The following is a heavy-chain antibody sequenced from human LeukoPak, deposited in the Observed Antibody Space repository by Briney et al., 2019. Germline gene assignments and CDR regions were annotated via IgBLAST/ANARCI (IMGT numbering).Heavy chain of an antibody. D-gene: IGHD3-10*01. V-gene: IGHV4-38-2*02. J-gene: IGHJ6*04. Sequence: SETLSLTCTVSGYSISSGFYWGWIRQPPGKGLERIGSVYHSGSTNYNPSLKSRVTISVDKSKNQFSLKLSSVTAADTAVYYCARDVQTSPRVARGVWGKGTTVTVSS. CDR3: ARDVQTSPRVARGV. CDR2: VYHSGST. CDR1: GYSISSGFY.